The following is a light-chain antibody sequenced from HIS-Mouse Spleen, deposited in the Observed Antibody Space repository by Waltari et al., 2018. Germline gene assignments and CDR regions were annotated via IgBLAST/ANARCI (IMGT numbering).Light chain of an antibody. CDR3: SSYTSSSTAYV. V-gene: IGLV2-14*03. CDR1: SSDVGGYNY. Sequence: QSALTQPASASGSPGQSITISCTGTSSDVGGYNYVSRYQQHPGKAPKLMIYDVSNRPSGVSNRFSGSKSGNTASLTISGLQAEDEADYYCSSYTSSSTAYVFGTGTKVTVL. CDR2: DVS. J-gene: IGLJ1*01.